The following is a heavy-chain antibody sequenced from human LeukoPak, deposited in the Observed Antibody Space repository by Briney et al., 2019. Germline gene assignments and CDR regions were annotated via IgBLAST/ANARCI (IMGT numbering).Heavy chain of an antibody. CDR1: GFSFSSYW. D-gene: IGHD4-17*01. CDR2: IKKDGSEQ. J-gene: IGHJ5*02. Sequence: GGSLKLSCAASGFSFSSYWMTWVRQAPGKGLEWVANIKKDGSEQNYVDSVKGRFTISRDNAKNSLYLQMNSLRADDTAFYYCASGYGAWGQGTLVIVSS. CDR3: ASGYGA. V-gene: IGHV3-7*01.